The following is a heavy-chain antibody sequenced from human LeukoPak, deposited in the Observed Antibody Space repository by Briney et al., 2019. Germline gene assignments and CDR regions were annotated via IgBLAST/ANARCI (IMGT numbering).Heavy chain of an antibody. CDR1: GGSISSSSYY. J-gene: IGHJ4*02. CDR3: ARHIRYPQYSSGWVFDY. CDR2: IYYSGST. V-gene: IGHV4-39*01. Sequence: SETLSLTCTVSGGSISSSSYYWGWIRQPPGKGLEWIGSIYYSGSTYYSPSLKSRVTISVDTSKNQFSLKLSSVTAADTAVYYCARHIRYPQYSSGWVFDYWGQGTLATVSS. D-gene: IGHD6-19*01.